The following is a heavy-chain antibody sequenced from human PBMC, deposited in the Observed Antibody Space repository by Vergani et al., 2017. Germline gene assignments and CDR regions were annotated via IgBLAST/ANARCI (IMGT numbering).Heavy chain of an antibody. V-gene: IGHV1-69*04. J-gene: IGHJ6*03. CDR3: ARGVYCSGGSCYFHRYYMDV. CDR1: GGTFSSYA. CDR2: IIPILGIA. Sequence: QVQLVQSGAEVEKPGSSVKVSCKASGGTFSSYAISWVRQAPGQGLEWMGRIIPILGIANYAQKFQGRVTITADKSTSTAYMELSSLRSEDTAVYYCARGVYCSGGSCYFHRYYMDVWGKGTTVTVSS. D-gene: IGHD2-15*01.